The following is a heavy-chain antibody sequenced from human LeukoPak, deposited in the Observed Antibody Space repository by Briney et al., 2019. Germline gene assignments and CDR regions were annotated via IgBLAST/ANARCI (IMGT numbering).Heavy chain of an antibody. CDR2: ISAYNGNT. CDR3: ARGGMVRDRRHFQFDH. V-gene: IGHV1-18*01. D-gene: IGHD3-10*01. Sequence: GASVKVSCKASGYTFTSYGISWVRQAPGQGLEWMGWISAYNGNTNYAQKLQGRVTMTTDTSTSTAYVELRSLRSDDTAVYYCARGGMVRDRRHFQFDHWGQGTLVTVSS. CDR1: GYTFTSYG. J-gene: IGHJ4*02.